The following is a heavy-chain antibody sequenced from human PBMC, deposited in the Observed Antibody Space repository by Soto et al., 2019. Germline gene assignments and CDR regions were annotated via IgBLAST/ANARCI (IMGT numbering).Heavy chain of an antibody. CDR2: IPFSGST. CDR3: ARLGSSVWYQGSYFDS. Sequence: QLQLQESGPGLVKPSETLSLTCTVSGGSISRNTHYWGWIRQSPGKGLEWMGSIPFSGSTTYNPSLRSRDRLSNAGSMNQFSLTMSSGTAADTAVVYCARLGSSVWYQGSYFDSWGQGLLVTVSS. CDR1: GGSISRNTHY. J-gene: IGHJ4*02. D-gene: IGHD6-19*01. V-gene: IGHV4-39*01.